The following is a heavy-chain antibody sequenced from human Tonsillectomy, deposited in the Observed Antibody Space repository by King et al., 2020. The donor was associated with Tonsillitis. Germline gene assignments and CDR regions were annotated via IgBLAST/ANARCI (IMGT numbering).Heavy chain of an antibody. CDR1: EFTFTNYA. J-gene: IGHJ4*02. V-gene: IGHV3-30-3*01. Sequence: VQLVESGGGVVQPGRSLRLSCTASEFTFTNYALHWFRQAPGKGLEWVAVRPYGGSTSYYADSLKGRFTISRDTSKNTLYLNLNSLRPEDTAAYYCARDMDYGDFGLDYWGQGTLVAVSS. CDR2: RPYGGSTS. CDR3: ARDMDYGDFGLDY. D-gene: IGHD4-17*01.